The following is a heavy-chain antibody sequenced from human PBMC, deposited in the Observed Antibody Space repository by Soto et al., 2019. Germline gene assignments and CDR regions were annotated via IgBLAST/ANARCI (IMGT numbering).Heavy chain of an antibody. J-gene: IGHJ5*02. CDR1: GGSVSSSSYY. V-gene: IGHV4-39*01. Sequence: SETLSLTCTVSGGSVSSSSYYWGWIRQPPGKGLEWIGSIYYSGSTYYNPSLKSRVTISVDTSKNQFSLKLSSVTAADTAVYYCARQRIVLVPAAKNWFDPXGQGTLVTVSS. CDR3: ARQRIVLVPAAKNWFDP. CDR2: IYYSGST. D-gene: IGHD2-2*01.